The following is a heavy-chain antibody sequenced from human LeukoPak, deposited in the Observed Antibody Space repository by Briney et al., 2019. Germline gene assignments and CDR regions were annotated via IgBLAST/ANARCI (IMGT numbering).Heavy chain of an antibody. CDR3: AKNFRDSSGYPYYFDY. V-gene: IGHV3-23*01. CDR2: ISGSGGST. CDR1: GFTFSGYA. J-gene: IGHJ4*02. Sequence: GGSLRLSCAASGFTFSGYAMSWVRQAPGKGLEWVSAISGSGGSTYYADSVKGRFTISRDNSKNTLYLQMNSLRAEDTAVYYCAKNFRDSSGYPYYFDYWGQGTLVTVSS. D-gene: IGHD3-22*01.